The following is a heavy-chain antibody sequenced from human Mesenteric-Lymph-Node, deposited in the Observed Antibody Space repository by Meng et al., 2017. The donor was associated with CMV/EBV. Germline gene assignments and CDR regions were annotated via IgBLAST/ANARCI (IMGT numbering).Heavy chain of an antibody. V-gene: IGHV3-30*04. Sequence: GGSLRLSCAASGFTFSGYAMHWVRQAPGKGLDWVAVISYDGSNKYYADSVKGRFTISRDNSKNTLYLQMNSLRPEDTAVYYCARDSSWCSGGICYPGDYFDYWGQGTLVTVSS. CDR3: ARDSSWCSGGICYPGDYFDY. CDR2: ISYDGSNK. D-gene: IGHD2-15*01. J-gene: IGHJ4*02. CDR1: GFTFSGYA.